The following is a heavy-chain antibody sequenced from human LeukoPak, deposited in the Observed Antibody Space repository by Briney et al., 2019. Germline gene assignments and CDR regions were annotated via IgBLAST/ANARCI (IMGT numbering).Heavy chain of an antibody. CDR3: AKDRIYADGLWDFDY. CDR1: GFXFSSYA. V-gene: IGHV3-23*01. CDR2: ISNSGVTT. D-gene: IGHD3-10*01. J-gene: IGHJ4*02. Sequence: GGSLRLSCGASGFXFSSYAISWVRQAPGKGLEWISSISNSGVTTYYADSVKGRFTLSRDNSKNTLYLQMNSLRADDTAVYYCAKDRIYADGLWDFDYWGQGTLVTVSS.